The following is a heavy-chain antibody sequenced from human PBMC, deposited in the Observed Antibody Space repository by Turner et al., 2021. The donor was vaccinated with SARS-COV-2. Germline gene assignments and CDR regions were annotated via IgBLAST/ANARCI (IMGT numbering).Heavy chain of an antibody. V-gene: IGHV3-30-3*01. CDR2: ISYDGSYK. CDR1: GFTFSNYA. J-gene: IGHJ4*02. Sequence: QVQLVESGGGVVQPGRSLRLSCAASGFTFSNYAMHWVRPAPGKGLEWGVFISYDGSYKYYADSVKGRFTISRDNSKNTLYLQMNSLRAEDTAVYYCARDREDCSSSSCYEAYWGQGTLVTVSS. D-gene: IGHD2-2*01. CDR3: ARDREDCSSSSCYEAY.